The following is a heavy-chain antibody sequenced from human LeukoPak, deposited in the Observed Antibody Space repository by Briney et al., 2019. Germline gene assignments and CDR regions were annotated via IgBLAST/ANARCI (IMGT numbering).Heavy chain of an antibody. J-gene: IGHJ4*02. Sequence: HPGGSLRLSCTASGINLGTSWMSWVRQSPGKGLEFLANIKYDGTVKNYLDSVKGRFTISRDNPKNSMYLQMDSLRAEDTAIYYCARDPDSSAFDYWGQGALVTVSS. CDR3: ARDPDSSAFDY. V-gene: IGHV3-7*01. CDR2: IKYDGTVK. D-gene: IGHD2-15*01. CDR1: GINLGTSW.